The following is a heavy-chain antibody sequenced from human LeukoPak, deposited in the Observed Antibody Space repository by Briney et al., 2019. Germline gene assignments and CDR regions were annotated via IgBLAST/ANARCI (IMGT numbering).Heavy chain of an antibody. V-gene: IGHV3-7*03. CDR3: ARGRCSGTTYYFDY. CDR1: GFTFSTSW. J-gene: IGHJ4*02. D-gene: IGHD6-25*01. Sequence: GGSLRLSCAASGFTFSTSWMSWVRQVPGKGLEWVANIKKDGSETYYVDSVKGRFTICRDNAKNSLYLQMNSLRAEDTAMYYCARGRCSGTTYYFDYWGQGTLVTVSS. CDR2: IKKDGSET.